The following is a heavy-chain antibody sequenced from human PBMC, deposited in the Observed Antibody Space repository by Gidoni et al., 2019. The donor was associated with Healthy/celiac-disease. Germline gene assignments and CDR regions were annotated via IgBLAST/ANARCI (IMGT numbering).Heavy chain of an antibody. V-gene: IGHV5-51*01. CDR1: GYSLTCYW. Sequence: EVQLVQSGEEVKKPGDSLKISCKGSGYSLTCYWIGWVRQMPGKGLAWMGIIYPGDSDTRYSPSFQGQVTISADKSISTAYLQWSSLKAADTAMYYCARQGEIAVAGDSFDYWGQGTLVTVSS. J-gene: IGHJ4*02. CDR3: ARQGEIAVAGDSFDY. CDR2: IYPGDSDT. D-gene: IGHD6-19*01.